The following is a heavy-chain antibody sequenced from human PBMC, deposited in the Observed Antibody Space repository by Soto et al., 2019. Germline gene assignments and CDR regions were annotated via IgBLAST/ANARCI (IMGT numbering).Heavy chain of an antibody. CDR1: GFTFSSYG. CDR2: ISYDGSNK. CDR3: ADGGRSSGAQAPDAFDI. J-gene: IGHJ3*02. Sequence: GGSLRLSCAASGFTFSSYGMHWVRQAPGKGLEWVAVISYDGSNKYYADSVKGRFTISRDNSKNTLYLQMNSLRAEDTAVYYCADGGRSSGAQAPDAFDIWGQGTMVTVSS. V-gene: IGHV3-30*03. D-gene: IGHD2-15*01.